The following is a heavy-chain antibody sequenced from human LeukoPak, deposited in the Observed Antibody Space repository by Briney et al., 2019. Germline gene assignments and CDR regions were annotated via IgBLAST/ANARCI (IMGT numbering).Heavy chain of an antibody. J-gene: IGHJ4*02. CDR3: ARANGGSSYGYWDY. D-gene: IGHD5-18*01. CDR2: ISANGAGT. V-gene: IGHV3-23*01. CDR1: GFTFSSYA. Sequence: GGSLRLSCAASGFTFSSYAMSWVRQAPGEGLEWVSTISANGAGTYCADSVKGRFTISRDTSKITLYLQMNSLRAEDTAIYYCARANGGSSYGYWDYWGQGILVTVSS.